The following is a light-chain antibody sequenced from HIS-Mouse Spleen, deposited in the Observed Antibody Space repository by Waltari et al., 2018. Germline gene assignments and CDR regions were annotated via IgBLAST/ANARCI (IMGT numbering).Light chain of an antibody. CDR1: SSDVGGYNY. J-gene: IGLJ2*01. CDR3: SSYAGSNNLV. V-gene: IGLV2-8*01. Sequence: QSALTQPPSASGSPGQSVPISCTGTSSDVGGYNYVSWYQQHPGKAPKLMIYEVIKRPSGVPDRFSGSKSGNTASLTVSWLQAEDEADYYCSSYAGSNNLVFGGGTKLTVL. CDR2: EVI.